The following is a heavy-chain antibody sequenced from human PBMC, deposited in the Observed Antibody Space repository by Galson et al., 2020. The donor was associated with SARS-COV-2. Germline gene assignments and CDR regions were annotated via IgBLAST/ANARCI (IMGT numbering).Heavy chain of an antibody. CDR1: GGSISSSSYY. J-gene: IGHJ6*02. Sequence: SETLSLTCTVSGGSISSSSYYWGWIRQPPGKGLEWIGSIYYSGSTYYNPSLKSRVTISVDTSKNQFSLKLSSVIAADTAVYYCARHYPWWCSSPEYGMDVWGQGTTVTVSS. CDR3: ARHYPWWCSSPEYGMDV. V-gene: IGHV4-39*01. D-gene: IGHD2-8*02. CDR2: IYYSGST.